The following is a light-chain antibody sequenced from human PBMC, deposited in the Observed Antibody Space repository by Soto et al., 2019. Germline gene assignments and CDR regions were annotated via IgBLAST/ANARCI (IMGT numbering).Light chain of an antibody. Sequence: LTQPASVSGSPGQSITISCTGTSSDVGGYNYVSWYQQHPGKAPKLMIYDVSNRPSGVSNRFSGSKSGNTASLTISGLQAEDEADYYCSSFTSSITFVFGTGTKVTVL. CDR1: SSDVGGYNY. J-gene: IGLJ1*01. V-gene: IGLV2-14*01. CDR3: SSFTSSITFV. CDR2: DVS.